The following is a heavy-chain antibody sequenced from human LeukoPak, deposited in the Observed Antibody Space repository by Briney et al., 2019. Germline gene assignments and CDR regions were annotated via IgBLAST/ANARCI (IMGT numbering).Heavy chain of an antibody. J-gene: IGHJ1*01. CDR2: ISSSGSAM. D-gene: IGHD4-17*01. Sequence: PGGSLKVSCAASGFTFSNYCMNWVRQAPGKGLEWVSYISSSGSAMYYADSVRGRFTISRDNAENSLFLQMNSLRDEDTAVYYCARGTYGEHGGPAYWGEGTRVRLSS. CDR1: GFTFSNYC. V-gene: IGHV3-48*02. CDR3: ARGTYGEHGGPAY.